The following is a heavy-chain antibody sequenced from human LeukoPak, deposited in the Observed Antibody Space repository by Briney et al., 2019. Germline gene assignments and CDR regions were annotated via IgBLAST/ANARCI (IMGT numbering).Heavy chain of an antibody. CDR2: ISYDGSNK. CDR3: AKDLPQWLVLGAFDI. Sequence: GGSLRLSCAASGFTFSSYGMHGVRQAPGKGLEWVAVISYDGSNKYYADSVKGRFTISRDNSKNTLYLQMNSLRAEDTAAYYCAKDLPQWLVLGAFDIWGQGTMVTVSS. CDR1: GFTFSSYG. V-gene: IGHV3-30*18. D-gene: IGHD6-19*01. J-gene: IGHJ3*02.